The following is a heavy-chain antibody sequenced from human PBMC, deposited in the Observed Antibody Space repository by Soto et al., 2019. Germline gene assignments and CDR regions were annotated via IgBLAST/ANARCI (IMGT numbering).Heavy chain of an antibody. CDR1: GASMNSYH. J-gene: IGHJ5*02. V-gene: IGHV4-4*07. Sequence: SETLSLTCTVSGASMNSYHWSWIRQPAGKGLEWIGHIHSSGSTNYNPSLKSRVTMSVDTSKNQFSPRLMSLTAADTAVYYCARDQGVAAAGITWFDPWGQGSLVTVSS. CDR2: IHSSGST. CDR3: ARDQGVAAAGITWFDP. D-gene: IGHD6-13*01.